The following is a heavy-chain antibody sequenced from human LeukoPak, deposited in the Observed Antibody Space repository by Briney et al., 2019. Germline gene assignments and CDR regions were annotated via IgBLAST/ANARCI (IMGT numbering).Heavy chain of an antibody. CDR3: AREISSWYRTEGRFDP. J-gene: IGHJ5*02. CDR1: GFTFSNYW. CDR2: IKQDGSEK. Sequence: GGSLRLSCAASGFTFSNYWMSWVRQAPGKGLQWVANIKQDGSEKYYVDSLKGRFTISRDNAKNSLYLQMNSLRAEDTAVYYCAREISSWYRTEGRFDPWGQGTLVTVSP. D-gene: IGHD6-13*01. V-gene: IGHV3-7*01.